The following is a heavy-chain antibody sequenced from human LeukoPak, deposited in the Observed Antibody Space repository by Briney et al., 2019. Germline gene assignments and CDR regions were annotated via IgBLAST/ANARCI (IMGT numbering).Heavy chain of an antibody. CDR2: IYTGGTT. Sequence: GSLRLSCAASGFTVSSSNYMNWVRQAPGKGLEWVSGIYTGGTTYYTDSVKGRFTISRDNPNNTLYLQMHSLRAEDTAVYYCAREISRFGIWGQGTLVTVSS. D-gene: IGHD3-16*01. V-gene: IGHV3-66*01. CDR1: GFTVSSSNY. CDR3: AREISRFGI. J-gene: IGHJ4*02.